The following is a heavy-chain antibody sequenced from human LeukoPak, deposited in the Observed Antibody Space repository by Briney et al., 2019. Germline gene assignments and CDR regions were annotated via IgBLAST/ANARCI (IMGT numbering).Heavy chain of an antibody. Sequence: GGSLRLSCAASGFTFSIYNMNWVRQAPGKGLEWVSYISRSSNTTYYADSVKGRFTISRDNAKNSLYLQMNSLRAEDTAVYYCARGDYYDSSGCFDYWGQGTLVTVSS. V-gene: IGHV3-48*04. CDR2: ISRSSNTT. CDR1: GFTFSIYN. CDR3: ARGDYYDSSGCFDY. D-gene: IGHD3-22*01. J-gene: IGHJ4*02.